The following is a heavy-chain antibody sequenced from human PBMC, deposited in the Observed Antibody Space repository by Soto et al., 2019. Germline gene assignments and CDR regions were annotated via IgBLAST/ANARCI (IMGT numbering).Heavy chain of an antibody. D-gene: IGHD3-22*01. CDR1: GYRFTSYW. CDR3: ARKDKSGYLNWFDP. Sequence: GESLKISCRTSGYRFTSYWSAWVRQMPGKGLEWMGIIFPSDSDTRYSPSFQGQVTISADRSTSTVFLQWASLKASDTAVYFCARKDKSGYLNWFDPWGQGTLVTVSS. J-gene: IGHJ5*02. CDR2: IFPSDSDT. V-gene: IGHV5-51*01.